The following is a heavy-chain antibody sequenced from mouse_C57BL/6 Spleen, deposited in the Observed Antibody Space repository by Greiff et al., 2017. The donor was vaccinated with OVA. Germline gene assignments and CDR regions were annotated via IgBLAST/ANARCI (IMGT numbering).Heavy chain of an antibody. J-gene: IGHJ2*01. CDR2: IRNKANNHAT. V-gene: IGHV6-6*01. CDR3: TRRDDYNYFDD. Sequence: EVQGVESGGGLVQPGGSMKLSCAASGFTFSDAWMDWVRQSPEKGLEWVAEIRNKANNHATYYAESVKGRFTNSRDDSKSSVYLQMNSLRAEDTGIYYCTRRDDYNYFDDWGQGTTLTVSS. CDR1: GFTFSDAW. D-gene: IGHD2-4*01.